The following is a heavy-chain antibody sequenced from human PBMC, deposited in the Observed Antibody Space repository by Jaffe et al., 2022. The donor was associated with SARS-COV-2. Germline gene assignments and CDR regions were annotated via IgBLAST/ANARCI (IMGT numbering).Heavy chain of an antibody. D-gene: IGHD5-18*01. CDR3: AKDISSKYSYGYPVLGY. V-gene: IGHV3-9*01. J-gene: IGHJ4*02. CDR2: ISWNSGSI. Sequence: EVQLVESGGGLVQPGRSLRLSCAASGFTFDDYAMHWVRQAPGKGLEWVSGISWNSGSIGYADSVKGRFTISRDNAKNSLYLQMNSLRAEDTALYYCAKDISSKYSYGYPVLGYWGQGTLVTVSS. CDR1: GFTFDDYA.